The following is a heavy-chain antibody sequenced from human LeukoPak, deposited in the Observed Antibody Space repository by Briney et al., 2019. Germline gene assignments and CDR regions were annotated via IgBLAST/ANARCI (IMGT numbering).Heavy chain of an antibody. V-gene: IGHV3-48*02. D-gene: IGHD4-17*01. CDR2: ISSSSSTI. Sequence: GGSLRLSCAASGFTFSGYSMNWVRQAPGKGLEWVSYISSSSSTIYYADSVKGRFTISRDNAKNSLYLQMNSLRDEDTAVYYCARDHGDYLFNWFDPWGQGTLVTVSS. CDR3: ARDHGDYLFNWFDP. CDR1: GFTFSGYS. J-gene: IGHJ5*02.